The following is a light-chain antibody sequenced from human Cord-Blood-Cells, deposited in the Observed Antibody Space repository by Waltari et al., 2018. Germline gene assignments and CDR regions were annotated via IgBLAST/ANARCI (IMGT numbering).Light chain of an antibody. CDR3: QQYNSYSVA. CDR2: KAS. Sequence: DIQMTQSPSTLSASVVDRVTLTCRASQSISSWLAWYQHKQGKAPKLLIYKASSLESGVPSRFSGSGAGTEFTLTISSLQPDDFATYYCQQYNSYSVAFGQGTKVEIK. CDR1: QSISSW. J-gene: IGKJ1*01. V-gene: IGKV1-5*03.